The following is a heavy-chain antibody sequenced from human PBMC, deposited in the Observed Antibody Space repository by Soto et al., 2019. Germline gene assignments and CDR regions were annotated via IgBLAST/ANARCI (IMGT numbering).Heavy chain of an antibody. Sequence: GASVKVSCKASGYTFTSYAMHWVRQAPGQRLEWMGWINAGNGNTKYSQKFQGRVTITRDTSASTAYMELSSLRSEDTAVYYCARDAYDSSGYYYRAFDIWGQGTMVTVS. D-gene: IGHD3-22*01. CDR2: INAGNGNT. J-gene: IGHJ3*02. V-gene: IGHV1-3*01. CDR1: GYTFTSYA. CDR3: ARDAYDSSGYYYRAFDI.